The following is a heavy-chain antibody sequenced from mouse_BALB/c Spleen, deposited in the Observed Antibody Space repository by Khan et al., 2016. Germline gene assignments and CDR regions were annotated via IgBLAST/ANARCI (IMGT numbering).Heavy chain of an antibody. CDR2: INPSSGYT. V-gene: IGHV1-4*01. Sequence: QVQLQQPGAELARPGASVKMSCKASGYTFTSYTMHWVKQRPGQGLEWIGYINPSSGYTNYNQKFKDKATLTADKSSSTAYMQLSSLTSEDSAVYYCARVVGDAIDYWGQGTSVTVSS. D-gene: IGHD1-1*01. CDR1: GYTFTSYT. J-gene: IGHJ4*01. CDR3: ARVVGDAIDY.